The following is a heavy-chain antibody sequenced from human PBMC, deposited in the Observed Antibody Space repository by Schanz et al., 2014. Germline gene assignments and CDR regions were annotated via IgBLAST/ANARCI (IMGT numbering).Heavy chain of an antibody. D-gene: IGHD3-16*01. CDR3: ARGAGGLDT. CDR1: GFTFSSYV. J-gene: IGHJ5*02. Sequence: EVQVMESGGGFVQPGGSLRLSCAASGFTFSSYVMNWVRQAPGRGLEWISSMYINSGSTQYADSVKGRFIISRDNSKNTLYLQMNSLSAEDTAVYYCARGAGGLDTWGQGTPVTVSS. V-gene: IGHV3-23*01. CDR2: MYINSGST.